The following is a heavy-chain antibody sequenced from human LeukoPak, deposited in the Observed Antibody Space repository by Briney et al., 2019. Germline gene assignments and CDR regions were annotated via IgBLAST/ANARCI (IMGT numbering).Heavy chain of an antibody. CDR1: GYTFTSYG. CDR3: ARDYYDSSTPGGY. V-gene: IGHV1-18*01. CDR2: ISTYNGNT. D-gene: IGHD3-22*01. Sequence: ASVKVSCKASGYTFTSYGFNWVRQAPGQGLEWMGWISTYNGNTNYAQNFQGRVTMTTDTSTSTAYMEVGSLSSDDTAVYYCARDYYDSSTPGGYWGQGTLVTVSS. J-gene: IGHJ4*02.